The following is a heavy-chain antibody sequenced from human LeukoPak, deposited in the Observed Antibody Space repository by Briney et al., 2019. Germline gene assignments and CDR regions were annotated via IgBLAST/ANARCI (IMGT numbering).Heavy chain of an antibody. Sequence: SETLSLTSTVSGGSISSSSYYWGWIRQPPGKGLEWIGSIYYSGSTYYNPSLKSRVAISVDTSKNQFSLKLSSVTAADTAVYYCARHFGYSSGWYDYWGQGTLVTDSS. D-gene: IGHD6-19*01. CDR3: ARHFGYSSGWYDY. CDR2: IYYSGST. J-gene: IGHJ4*02. V-gene: IGHV4-39*07. CDR1: GGSISSSSYY.